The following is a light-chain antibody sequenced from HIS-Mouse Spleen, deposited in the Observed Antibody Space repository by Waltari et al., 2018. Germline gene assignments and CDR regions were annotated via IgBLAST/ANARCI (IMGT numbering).Light chain of an antibody. V-gene: IGLV6-57*02. CDR2: EDN. J-gene: IGLJ3*02. CDR1: SGSIASNY. CDR3: QSYDSSNHAV. Sequence: NFMLTQPHSVSESPGKTVTISCTGSSGSIASNYVQWYQQRPGSAPTTVIYEDNQRPSGVPDRFSGSLDSSSNSASLTISGLKTEDEADYYCQSYDSSNHAVFGGGTKLTVL.